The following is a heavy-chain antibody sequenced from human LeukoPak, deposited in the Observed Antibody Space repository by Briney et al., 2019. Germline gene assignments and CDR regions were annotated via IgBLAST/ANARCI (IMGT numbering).Heavy chain of an antibody. D-gene: IGHD5-12*01. CDR1: GFTFSSFA. Sequence: PGGSLRLSCAASGFTFSSFAMHWVRQAPGKGLEWVAIISYDGSNKFYADSVKGRFTISRDNSKNTLYLQMDSLRAEDTAVYYCARVGGYEWKYYFDYWGQGTLVTVSS. CDR3: ARVGGYEWKYYFDY. V-gene: IGHV3-30*14. CDR2: ISYDGSNK. J-gene: IGHJ4*02.